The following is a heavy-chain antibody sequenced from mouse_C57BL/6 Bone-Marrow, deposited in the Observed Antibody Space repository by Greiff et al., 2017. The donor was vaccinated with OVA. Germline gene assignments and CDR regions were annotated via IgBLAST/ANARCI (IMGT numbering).Heavy chain of an antibody. CDR3: ASYYGNYLRYWYFDV. CDR2: IDPEDGET. D-gene: IGHD2-1*01. J-gene: IGHJ1*03. Sequence: YLLNPWASVKLSCTSSGFNIKDYYMHWVKQRTEQGLECIGRIDPEDGETKYAPKFQGKATITADTSSNTAYLQLSSLTSEDTAVYYCASYYGNYLRYWYFDVWGTGTTVTVSS. CDR1: GFNIKDYY. V-gene: IGHV14-2*01.